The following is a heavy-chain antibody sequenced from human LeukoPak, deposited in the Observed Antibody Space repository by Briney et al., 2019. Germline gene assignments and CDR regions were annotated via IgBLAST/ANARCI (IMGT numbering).Heavy chain of an antibody. Sequence: PSETLSLTCAVYGGSFSGYYWSWIRQPPGKGLEWIGEINHSGSTNYNPSLKSRVTISVDTSKNQFSLKLSSVTAADTAVYYCARDLYPSGVLFDCWGQGTLVTVSS. D-gene: IGHD2-8*01. V-gene: IGHV4-34*01. CDR2: INHSGST. J-gene: IGHJ4*02. CDR1: GGSFSGYY. CDR3: ARDLYPSGVLFDC.